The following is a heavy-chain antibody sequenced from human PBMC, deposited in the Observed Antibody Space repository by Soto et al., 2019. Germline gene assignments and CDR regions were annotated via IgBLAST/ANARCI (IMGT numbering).Heavy chain of an antibody. CDR1: GFTLGNYW. J-gene: IGHJ4*02. CDR2: IKEDGSQQ. CDR3: AREDSIIIPAVSDF. Sequence: GGSLRLSCLASGFTLGNYWMSWVRQAPGKGLEWVANIKEDGSQQYYVDSVKGRFTISRDNARNSLFLQMDNLRADDTAVYYCAREDSIIIPAVSDFWGQGTLVTVSS. V-gene: IGHV3-7*01. D-gene: IGHD2-2*01.